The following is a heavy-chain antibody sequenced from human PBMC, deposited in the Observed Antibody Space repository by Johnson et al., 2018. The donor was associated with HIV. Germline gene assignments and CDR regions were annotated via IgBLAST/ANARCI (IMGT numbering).Heavy chain of an antibody. D-gene: IGHD3-22*01. CDR1: GFTFSSYA. J-gene: IGHJ3*02. Sequence: QVQLVESGGGVVQPGGSLRLSCAASGFTFSSYAMHWVRQAPGKGLEWVAVISYDGSNKYYADSVKGRFTISRDNSKNTLYLQMNSLRAEDTAVYYCAKSPRRYDSSGPHAFDIWGQGTMVTVSS. CDR3: AKSPRRYDSSGPHAFDI. V-gene: IGHV3-30-3*02. CDR2: ISYDGSNK.